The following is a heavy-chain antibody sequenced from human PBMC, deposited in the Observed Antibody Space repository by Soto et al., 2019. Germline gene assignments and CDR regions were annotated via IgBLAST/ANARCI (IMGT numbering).Heavy chain of an antibody. CDR1: VGSISRDY. Sequence: AKALSLTCSVSVGSISRDYWSWSRQPPGKGLEWIGYISYSGNTNYNPSLKSLVTISVDTSKKQFSLKLRSVTAADTAVYYCARVLSGSSLFDYWGQGMLVTVS. V-gene: IGHV4-59*01. CDR3: ARVLSGSSLFDY. D-gene: IGHD1-26*01. CDR2: ISYSGNT. J-gene: IGHJ4*02.